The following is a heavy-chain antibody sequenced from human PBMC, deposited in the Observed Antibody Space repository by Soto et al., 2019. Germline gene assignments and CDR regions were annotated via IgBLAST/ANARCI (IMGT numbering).Heavy chain of an antibody. J-gene: IGHJ2*01. D-gene: IGHD2-15*01. V-gene: IGHV1-46*01. Sequence: QRLEWIGIINPSGGSTSYAQKLQGRVTMTRDTSTSTVYMELSSLRSEDTAVYYCAREIEDIFFFFQAEDGIRATVPVSAFLLNRSSDL. CDR2: INPSGGST. CDR3: AREIEDIFFFFQAEDGIRATVPVSAFLLNRSSDL.